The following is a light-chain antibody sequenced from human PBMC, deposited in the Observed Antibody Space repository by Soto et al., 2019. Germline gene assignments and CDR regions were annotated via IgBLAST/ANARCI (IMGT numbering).Light chain of an antibody. CDR1: SSNIGSNT. Sequence: QSVLTQAPSASGTPGQRVTISCSGSSSNIGSNTVSWYQQVPGTAPKLLIYSNDQRPSGVPDRFSGSKSGTSASLAIGGLQSEDEADYYCAAWDDSLNGWVFGGGTQLTV. V-gene: IGLV1-44*01. CDR2: SND. J-gene: IGLJ3*02. CDR3: AAWDDSLNGWV.